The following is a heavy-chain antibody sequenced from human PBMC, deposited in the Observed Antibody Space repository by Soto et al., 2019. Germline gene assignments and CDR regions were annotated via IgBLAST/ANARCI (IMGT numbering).Heavy chain of an antibody. D-gene: IGHD1-1*01. CDR2: ISGSLGYV. Sequence: PRLSCAASGFNFSTYSLHCVRQAPGKGLEWVSSISGSLGYVHYADSVKGRFTVSRDNIGTSLYLQMNSLRAEDTAVYYCAREGVPLSNAYILGPWCLGT. CDR1: GFNFSTYS. CDR3: AREGVPLSNAYILGP. V-gene: IGHV3-21*01. J-gene: IGHJ5*02.